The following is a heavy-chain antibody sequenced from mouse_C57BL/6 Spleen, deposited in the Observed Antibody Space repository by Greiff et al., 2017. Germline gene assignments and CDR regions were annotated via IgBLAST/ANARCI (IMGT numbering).Heavy chain of an antibody. CDR2: IDPSDSYT. CDR3: ARSGYPSDS. CDR1: GYTFTSYW. V-gene: IGHV1-69*01. J-gene: IGHJ2*01. Sequence: VKLQQPGAELVMPGASVKLSCKASGYTFTSYWMHWVKQRPGQGLEWIGEIDPSDSYTNYTQQFKGKSTLPVDKSSSTSYMQLSSLTSEDSAVDYCARSGYPSDSWGKGTTLTV. D-gene: IGHD3-2*02.